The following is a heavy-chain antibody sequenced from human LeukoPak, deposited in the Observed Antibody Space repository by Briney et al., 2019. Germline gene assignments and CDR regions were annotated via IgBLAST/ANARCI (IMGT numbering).Heavy chain of an antibody. J-gene: IGHJ4*02. CDR2: IRSKANSYAT. Sequence: GGSLRLSCAASGFTLSRYSLNWVRQASGKGLEWLGRIRSKANSYATAYGASVEGRFTISRDDSKNTAYLQMNSLITEATAVYFCTALGIAAAGMDYWGQGTLVTVSS. D-gene: IGHD6-13*01. V-gene: IGHV3-73*01. CDR3: TALGIAAAGMDY. CDR1: GFTLSRYS.